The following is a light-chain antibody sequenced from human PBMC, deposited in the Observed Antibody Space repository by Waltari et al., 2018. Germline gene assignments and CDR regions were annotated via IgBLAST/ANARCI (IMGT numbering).Light chain of an antibody. J-gene: IGKJ4*01. CDR1: QGVSSN. V-gene: IGKV3D-15*01. CDR3: PLYNNWPLT. Sequence: EIVMPQSPATRSVSTGERANISCRASQGVSSNLAWYQQKPGQAHRLLIHGASTRATGIPARFSGSGSATEFTLPISSLQSEDFAVYYCPLYNNWPLTFGGGTKVEIK. CDR2: GAS.